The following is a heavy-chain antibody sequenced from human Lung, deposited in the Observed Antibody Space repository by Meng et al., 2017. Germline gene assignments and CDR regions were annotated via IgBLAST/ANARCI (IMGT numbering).Heavy chain of an antibody. CDR2: IYHSGGT. Sequence: QVQREWSGPGLVKPSGTLSLTCGVSGGSISSSNWWSWVRQPPGKGLEWIGEIYHSGGTKYNPSLKSRVTISVDKSKNQFSLKLSSVTAADTAVYYCARGLGEAVVPRTMFDYWGQGTLVTVSS. D-gene: IGHD2-2*01. J-gene: IGHJ4*02. CDR1: GGSISSSNW. CDR3: ARGLGEAVVPRTMFDY. V-gene: IGHV4-4*02.